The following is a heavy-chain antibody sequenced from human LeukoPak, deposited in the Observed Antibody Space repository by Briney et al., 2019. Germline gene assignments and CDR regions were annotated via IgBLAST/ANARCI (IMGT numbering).Heavy chain of an antibody. CDR1: GYTFTGYY. J-gene: IGHJ4*02. V-gene: IGHV1-2*06. CDR3: AKWGDSCSGGSCYPSHVDY. D-gene: IGHD2-15*01. Sequence: GASVKVSCKASGYTFTGYYMHWVRQAPGQGLEWMGRINPNSGGTNYAQKFQGRVTMTRDTSISTAYMELSRLRSDDTAVYYCAKWGDSCSGGSCYPSHVDYWGQGTLVTVSS. CDR2: INPNSGGT.